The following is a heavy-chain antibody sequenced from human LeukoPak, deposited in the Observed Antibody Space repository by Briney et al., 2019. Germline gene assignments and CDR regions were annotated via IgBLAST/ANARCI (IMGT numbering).Heavy chain of an antibody. CDR2: ISYDGSNK. CDR1: GFTFSSYA. Sequence: GRSLRLSCAVSGFTFSSYAMHWVRQAPGKGLEWVAVISYDGSNKYYADSVKGRFTISRDNSKNTLYLQMNSLRAEDTAVYYCARDIFGSGWISLQHWGQGTLVTVSS. V-gene: IGHV3-30-3*01. CDR3: ARDIFGSGWISLQH. J-gene: IGHJ1*01. D-gene: IGHD6-19*01.